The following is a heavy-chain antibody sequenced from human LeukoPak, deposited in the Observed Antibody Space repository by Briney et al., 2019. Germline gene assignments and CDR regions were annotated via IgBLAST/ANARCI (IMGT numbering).Heavy chain of an antibody. Sequence: PGGSLRLSCAASGFTFSSYAMSWVRQAPGKGLEWVSAISGSGGSTYYADSVKGRFTISRDNSKNTLYLQMNSLRAEDTAVYYCAKGADCSGGSCYVSQSYYYYMDVWGKGTTVTVSS. D-gene: IGHD2-15*01. CDR3: AKGADCSGGSCYVSQSYYYYMDV. V-gene: IGHV3-23*01. CDR2: ISGSGGST. J-gene: IGHJ6*03. CDR1: GFTFSSYA.